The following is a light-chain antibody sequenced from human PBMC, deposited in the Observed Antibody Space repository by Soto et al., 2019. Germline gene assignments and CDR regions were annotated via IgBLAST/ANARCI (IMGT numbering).Light chain of an antibody. CDR1: QSVSSSY. V-gene: IGKV3-20*01. CDR2: GVF. Sequence: EIVLTQSPGTLSLSPGERATLSCRASQSVSSSYLAWYQQKPGLAPRLLIYGVFSRATVIPDRFSGSGSGTDFTLTISRLEPEDFAVYYCQQYGSSPYTFGQGTKLEIK. J-gene: IGKJ2*01. CDR3: QQYGSSPYT.